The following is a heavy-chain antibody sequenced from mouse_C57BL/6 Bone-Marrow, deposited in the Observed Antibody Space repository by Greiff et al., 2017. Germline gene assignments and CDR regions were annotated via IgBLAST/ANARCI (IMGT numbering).Heavy chain of an antibody. CDR1: GYTFTDHT. Sequence: QVQLQQSDAELVKPGASVKISCKVSGYTFTDHTIHWMKQRPEQGLEWIGYIYPRDGSTKYNEKFKGKATLTADKSSSTAYMQLNSLTSEDSAVYFCARQPAYYSNYVPIYYAMDYWGQGTSVTVSS. J-gene: IGHJ4*01. CDR3: ARQPAYYSNYVPIYYAMDY. V-gene: IGHV1-78*01. CDR2: IYPRDGST. D-gene: IGHD2-5*01.